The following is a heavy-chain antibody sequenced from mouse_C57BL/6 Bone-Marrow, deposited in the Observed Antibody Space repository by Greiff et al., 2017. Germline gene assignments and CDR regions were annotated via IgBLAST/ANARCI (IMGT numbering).Heavy chain of an antibody. CDR3: ARPYYSIYWYFDV. CDR2: IYPGSGST. V-gene: IGHV1-55*01. CDR1: GYTFTSCW. Sequence: QVQLQQPGAELVKPGASVKMSCKASGYTFTSCWITWVKQRPGQGLEWIGDIYPGSGSTNYNEKFKSKATLTVDTSSSTAYMQLSSLTSEDSAVYYCARPYYSIYWYFDVWGTGTTVTVSA. J-gene: IGHJ1*03. D-gene: IGHD2-5*01.